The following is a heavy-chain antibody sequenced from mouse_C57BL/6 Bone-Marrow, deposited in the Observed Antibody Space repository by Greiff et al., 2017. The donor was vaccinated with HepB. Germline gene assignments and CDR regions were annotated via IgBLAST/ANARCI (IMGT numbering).Heavy chain of an antibody. CDR1: GFTFSSYA. Sequence: EVMLVESGGGLVKPGGSLKLSCAASGFTFSSYAMSWVRQTPEKRLEWVATISDGGSYTYYPDNVKGRFTISRDNAKNNLYLQMSHLKSEDTAMYYCARDQGSSRYFDVWGTGTTVTVSS. CDR3: ARDQGSSRYFDV. V-gene: IGHV5-4*01. J-gene: IGHJ1*03. D-gene: IGHD1-1*01. CDR2: ISDGGSYT.